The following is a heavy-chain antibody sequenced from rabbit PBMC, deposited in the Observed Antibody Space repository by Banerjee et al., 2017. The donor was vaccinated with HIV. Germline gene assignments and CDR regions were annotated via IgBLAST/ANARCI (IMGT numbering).Heavy chain of an antibody. CDR3: AREGSGKGLRFDFNL. Sequence: QEQLEESGGDLVKPEGSLTLTCTASGFSFSDKYVMCWVRQAPGKGLEWIACIYAGSSGSTYYANWARGRFTISKTSSTTVTLQMTSLTAADTATYFCAREGSGKGLRFDFNLWGPGTLVTVS. D-gene: IGHD4-1*01. CDR1: GFSFSDKYV. V-gene: IGHV1S45*01. CDR2: IYAGSSGST. J-gene: IGHJ4*01.